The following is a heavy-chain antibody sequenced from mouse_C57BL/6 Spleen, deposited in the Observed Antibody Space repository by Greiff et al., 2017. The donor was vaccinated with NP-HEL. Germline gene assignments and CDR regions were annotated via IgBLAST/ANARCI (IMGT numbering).Heavy chain of an antibody. Sequence: QVQLQQPGAELVMPGASVKLSCKASGYTFTSYWMHWVKQRPGQGLEWIGEIDPSDSYTNYNQKFKGKSTLTVDKSSSTAYMQLSSLTSEDSAVYYCARQGRDYYAMDYWGEGTSVTVA. CDR2: IDPSDSYT. J-gene: IGHJ4*01. CDR1: GYTFTSYW. CDR3: ARQGRDYYAMDY. V-gene: IGHV1-69*01.